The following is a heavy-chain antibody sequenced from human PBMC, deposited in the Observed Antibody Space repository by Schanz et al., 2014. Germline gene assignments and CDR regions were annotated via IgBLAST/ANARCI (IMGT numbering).Heavy chain of an antibody. J-gene: IGHJ3*01. Sequence: EVQLVESGGGLVKPGGSLRLSCAASGFTFRTYNFNWVRQAPGRGLEWVSTIYINAGSTRYADSVKGRFIISRDSSKNTLFLQMNSLRPEDTAVYFCARDEGRDGYNLAFDVWGQGTLVTVSS. CDR1: GFTFRTYN. CDR3: ARDEGRDGYNLAFDV. V-gene: IGHV3-21*04. D-gene: IGHD5-12*01. CDR2: IYINAGST.